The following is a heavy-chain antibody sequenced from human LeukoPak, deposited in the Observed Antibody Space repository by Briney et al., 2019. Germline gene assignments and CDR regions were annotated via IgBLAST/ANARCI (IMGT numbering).Heavy chain of an antibody. J-gene: IGHJ4*02. Sequence: GGSLRLACAASGFTFSSHWMSWVSQAPGKGLEWVGNIKQDGSEKNYVDSVKGRFTVSRDNGKNSLYLQMNSLRVEDTAVYYCARGSSAIEYWGQGTLVTVSS. CDR3: ARGSSAIEY. V-gene: IGHV3-7*01. CDR2: IKQDGSEK. CDR1: GFTFSSHW. D-gene: IGHD6-19*01.